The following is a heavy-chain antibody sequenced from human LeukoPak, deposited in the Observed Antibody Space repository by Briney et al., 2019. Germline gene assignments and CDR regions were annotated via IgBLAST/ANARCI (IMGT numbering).Heavy chain of an antibody. CDR1: GYTFTDYY. CDR3: ATSGLISPNAFDI. V-gene: IGHV1-69-2*01. J-gene: IGHJ3*02. D-gene: IGHD3-3*01. Sequence: GASVKVSCKASGYTFTDYYMHWVQQAPGKGLEWMGRVDPEDGETIYAEKFQGRVTITADTSTDTAYMELSSLRSEDTAVYYCATSGLISPNAFDIWGQGTMVTVSS. CDR2: VDPEDGET.